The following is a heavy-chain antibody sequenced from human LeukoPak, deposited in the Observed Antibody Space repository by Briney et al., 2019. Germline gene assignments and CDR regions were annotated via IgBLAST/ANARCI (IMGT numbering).Heavy chain of an antibody. CDR1: GYTFTGYY. V-gene: IGHV1-2*02. CDR2: INPNSGGT. CDR3: YLEGVPVTGTSYY. J-gene: IGHJ4*02. Sequence: ASVKVSCKASGYTFTGYYMHWVLQAPGQGLEWMGWINPNSGGTNYAQKFQGRVTMTRDTSISTAYMELSRLRFDDTAVCYCYLEGVPVTGTSYYWGQGTLVTVSS. D-gene: IGHD6-19*01.